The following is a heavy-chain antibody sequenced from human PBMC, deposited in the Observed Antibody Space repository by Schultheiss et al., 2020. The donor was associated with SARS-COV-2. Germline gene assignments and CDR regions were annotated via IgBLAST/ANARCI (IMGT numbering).Heavy chain of an antibody. J-gene: IGHJ6*02. CDR2: MNPNSGNT. V-gene: IGHV1-8*01. D-gene: IGHD4-17*01. Sequence: ASVKVSCKASGYTFTSYDINWVRQATGQGLEWMGWMNPNSGNTGYAQKFQGRVTMTRNTSISTAYMELSSLRSEDTAVYYCARLDDYGDYDPNLAPPAISLDVWGQGTTVTVSS. CDR1: GYTFTSYD. CDR3: ARLDDYGDYDPNLAPPAISLDV.